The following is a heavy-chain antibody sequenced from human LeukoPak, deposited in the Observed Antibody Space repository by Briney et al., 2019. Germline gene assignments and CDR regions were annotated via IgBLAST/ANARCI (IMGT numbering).Heavy chain of an antibody. Sequence: ASVKVSCKASGYSFAGYYIHWVRQAPGQGLEWMGWINPNRGATNYAQTFQDRVAMTRDTSISTAYMELSRLRSDDTAVYYCARDQNYYDTATYYGIDYWGQGTLVTVSS. J-gene: IGHJ4*02. CDR2: INPNRGAT. D-gene: IGHD3-22*01. CDR1: GYSFAGYY. V-gene: IGHV1-2*02. CDR3: ARDQNYYDTATYYGIDY.